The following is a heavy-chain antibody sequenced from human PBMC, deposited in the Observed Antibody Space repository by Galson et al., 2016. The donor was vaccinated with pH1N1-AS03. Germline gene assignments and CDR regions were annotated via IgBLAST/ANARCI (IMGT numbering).Heavy chain of an antibody. J-gene: IGHJ4*02. Sequence: SLRLSCAAPGFSFSSFGMHWVRQAPGKGLEWVAVIWYDGSNKYYADSVKGRFTISRDNTKNTLYLQMNSLRVEDTAVYFCARGRGYGQYYFDYWGQGTLVTVPS. CDR2: IWYDGSNK. CDR1: GFSFSSFG. CDR3: ARGRGYGQYYFDY. D-gene: IGHD3-10*01. V-gene: IGHV3-33*01.